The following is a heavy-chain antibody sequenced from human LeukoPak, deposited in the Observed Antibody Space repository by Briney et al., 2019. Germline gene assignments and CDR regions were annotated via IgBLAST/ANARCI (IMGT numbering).Heavy chain of an antibody. CDR2: INTYNGNT. V-gene: IGHV1-18*01. CDR1: GYIFTSYG. D-gene: IGHD3-10*01. Sequence: ASVKVSCKASGYIFTSYGISWVRQAPGQGLEWMGWINTYNGNTKYIQNLQGRVTMTTDTSTSTAYMELKSLRSDDTAVYYCARGGHRRYYYTSGSAFDPWGQGTLVTVSS. J-gene: IGHJ5*02. CDR3: ARGGHRRYYYTSGSAFDP.